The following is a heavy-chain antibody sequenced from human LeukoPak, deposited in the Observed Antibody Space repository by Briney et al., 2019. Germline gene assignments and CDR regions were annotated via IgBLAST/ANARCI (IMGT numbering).Heavy chain of an antibody. J-gene: IGHJ4*02. Sequence: SETLSLTCSVSGGSVTTSSYYWGWIRQPPEKGLEWIGSIYYTGGTYYSPSLKSRVTISEDTSKNQYSLKLSSVTAADTAVYYCARHGGTRVTLVEVYYFDYWGQGTLVTVSS. CDR3: ARHGGTRVTLVEVYYFDY. CDR2: IYYTGGT. CDR1: GGSVTTSSYY. D-gene: IGHD4-11*01. V-gene: IGHV4-39*01.